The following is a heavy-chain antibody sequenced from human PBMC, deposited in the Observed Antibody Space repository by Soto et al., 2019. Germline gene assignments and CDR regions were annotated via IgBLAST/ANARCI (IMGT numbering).Heavy chain of an antibody. V-gene: IGHV3-66*01. Sequence: RGSLRLSCAASGFTVSSNYMSWVRQAPGKGLEWVSVIYSGTGTYYADSVKGRFTISRDNSKNTLYLQMNSLRAEDTAVYYCASMIDFWGQGTLVTVSS. J-gene: IGHJ4*02. CDR1: GFTVSSNY. CDR3: ASMIDF. CDR2: IYSGTGT.